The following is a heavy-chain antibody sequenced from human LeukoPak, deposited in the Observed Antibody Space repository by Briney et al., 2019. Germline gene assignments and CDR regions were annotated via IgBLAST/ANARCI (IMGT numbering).Heavy chain of an antibody. V-gene: IGHV3-48*03. Sequence: GGSLRLSCAASGFTFSSYEMNWVRQAPGKGLEWVSYISSRGSTIYYADSVKGRFTISRDNAKNSLYLQMNSLSAEDTAVYYCARTYYDCSGQRNFDHWGQGTLVSVPS. CDR1: GFTFSSYE. CDR2: ISSRGSTI. CDR3: ARTYYDCSGQRNFDH. D-gene: IGHD3-22*01. J-gene: IGHJ4*02.